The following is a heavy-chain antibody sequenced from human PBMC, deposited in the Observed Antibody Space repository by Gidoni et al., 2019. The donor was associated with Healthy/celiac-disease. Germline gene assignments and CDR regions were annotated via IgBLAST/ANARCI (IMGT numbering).Heavy chain of an antibody. Sequence: EVQLVESGGGLVQPGGSLRLSCAASGFTFSSYWMSWVRQAPGKGLEWVANIKQDGSEKYYVDSVKGRFTISRDNAKNSLYLQMNSLRAEDTAVYYCARDWRVTEIYYYYGMDVWGQGTTVTVSS. CDR3: ARDWRVTEIYYYYGMDV. D-gene: IGHD2-21*02. V-gene: IGHV3-7*03. CDR2: IKQDGSEK. CDR1: GFTFSSYW. J-gene: IGHJ6*02.